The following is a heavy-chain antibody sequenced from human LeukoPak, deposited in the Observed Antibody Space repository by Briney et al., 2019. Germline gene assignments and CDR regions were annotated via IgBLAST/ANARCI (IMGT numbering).Heavy chain of an antibody. Sequence: GESLKISCEVSGYTFTTYWIAWVRQMPGKGLEWMGIIYPGDSDTRDSPSFQGQGTISADKSTPTASLQWSSLKASDTAIYYCARRSNYCDGGSCLLFDFWGQGTLVTVSS. J-gene: IGHJ4*02. CDR2: IYPGDSDT. CDR1: GYTFTTYW. V-gene: IGHV5-51*01. CDR3: ARRSNYCDGGSCLLFDF. D-gene: IGHD2-15*01.